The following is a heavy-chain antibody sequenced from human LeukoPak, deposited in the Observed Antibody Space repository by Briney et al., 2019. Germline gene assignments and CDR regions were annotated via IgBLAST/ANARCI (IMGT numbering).Heavy chain of an antibody. CDR3: ARYYDLTEPYAFDI. CDR1: GYSFTRFW. Sequence: GESPKISCEASGYSFTRFWIAWVRQMPGKGLECMGAIYPDDSDTIYSPSFQGQVTISADKTISTAYLQWSSLKASDTAIYYCARYYDLTEPYAFDIWGQGTLVTVSS. CDR2: IYPDDSDT. V-gene: IGHV5-51*01. J-gene: IGHJ3*02. D-gene: IGHD3-22*01.